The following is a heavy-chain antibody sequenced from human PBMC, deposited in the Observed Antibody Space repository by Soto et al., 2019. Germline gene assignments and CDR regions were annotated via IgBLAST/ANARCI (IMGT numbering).Heavy chain of an antibody. V-gene: IGHV3-74*01. J-gene: IGHJ4*02. CDR1: GFTFNTPW. CDR2: IYFDGITT. Sequence: EVQLVESGGGVVQPGGSLRLSCTASGFTFNTPWMHWVRQAPGKGLVWVARIYFDGITTNYADSVKGRLTVSRENAKNTVYLHVNTLRDEDTAVYYCSRGGAMGVDYWGQGTLVTVSS. D-gene: IGHD1-26*01. CDR3: SRGGAMGVDY.